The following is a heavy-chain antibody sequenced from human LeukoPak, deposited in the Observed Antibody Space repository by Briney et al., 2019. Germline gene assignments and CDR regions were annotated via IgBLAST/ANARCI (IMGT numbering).Heavy chain of an antibody. D-gene: IGHD3-16*02. CDR2: ISYDGSNK. CDR1: GFTFSNYG. V-gene: IGHV3-30*18. CDR3: AKVKDDGYLKNYLDY. Sequence: QTGGSLRLSCAASGFTFSNYGMHWVRQAPGKGREWVAVISYDGSNKYYADSVKARFTNSRDKSKNTLYLQMNSLRAEDTAMYYCAKVKDDGYLKNYLDYWGQGTLVTVSS. J-gene: IGHJ4*02.